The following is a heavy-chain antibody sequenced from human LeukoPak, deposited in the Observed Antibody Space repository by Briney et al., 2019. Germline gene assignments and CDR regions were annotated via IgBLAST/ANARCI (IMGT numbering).Heavy chain of an antibody. D-gene: IGHD4-17*01. J-gene: IGHJ4*02. CDR1: GGSISSGGYY. CDR2: IYYSGST. CDR3: ARAIYGDPYYFDY. Sequence: SETLSLTCTVSGGSISSGGYYWSWIRQHPGKGLEWIGYIYYSGSTYYNPSLKSRVTISVDTSKNQFSLKLSSVTAADMAVYYCARAIYGDPYYFDYWGQGTLVTVSS. V-gene: IGHV4-31*03.